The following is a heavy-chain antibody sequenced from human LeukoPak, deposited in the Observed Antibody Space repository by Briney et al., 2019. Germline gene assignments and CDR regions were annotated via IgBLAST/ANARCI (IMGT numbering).Heavy chain of an antibody. CDR3: ARDAAKAQLAYFDY. D-gene: IGHD6-13*01. Sequence: GGSLRLSCAASGFTVSSNYMSWVRQAPGKGLEWVSVIYSGSSTYYADSVKGRFTISRDNSKNTLYLQMNSLRAEDTAVYYCARDAAKAQLAYFDYWGQGTLVTVSS. J-gene: IGHJ4*02. V-gene: IGHV3-53*01. CDR2: IYSGSST. CDR1: GFTVSSNY.